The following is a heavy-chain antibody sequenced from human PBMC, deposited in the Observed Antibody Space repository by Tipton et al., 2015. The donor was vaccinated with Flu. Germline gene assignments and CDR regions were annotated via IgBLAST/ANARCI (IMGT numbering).Heavy chain of an antibody. CDR2: IYHTGST. CDR1: GYSISSGYY. D-gene: IGHD6-13*01. J-gene: IGHJ4*02. Sequence: TLSLTCIVSGYSISSGYYWGWIRQPPGKGLEWIGSIYHTGSTYYNPSLKSRVTISVDTSKNKFSLKLSSVTAAATAVYYCARGIYISSSWYVGRGDPNKNDYWGQRTLVTVSS. V-gene: IGHV4-38-2*02. CDR3: ARGIYISSSWYVGRGDPNKNDY.